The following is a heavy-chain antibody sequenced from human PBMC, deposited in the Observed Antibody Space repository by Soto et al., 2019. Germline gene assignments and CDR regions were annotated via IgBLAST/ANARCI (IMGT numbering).Heavy chain of an antibody. CDR3: ARGHRYSTYYYYYYGMDV. J-gene: IGHJ6*02. CDR2: INHSGST. D-gene: IGHD6-13*01. V-gene: IGHV4-34*01. Sequence: KTSETLSLTCAVYGGSFSGYYWSWIRQPPGKGLEWIGEINHSGSTNYNPSLKSRVTISVGTSKNQFSLKLSSVTAADTAVYYCARGHRYSTYYYYYYGMDVWGQGTTVTVSS. CDR1: GGSFSGYY.